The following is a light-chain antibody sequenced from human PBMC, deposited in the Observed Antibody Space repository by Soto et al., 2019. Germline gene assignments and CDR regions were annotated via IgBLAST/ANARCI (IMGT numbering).Light chain of an antibody. J-gene: IGLJ1*01. CDR3: SSYTSSTTLYV. CDR1: SSDVGNYNY. V-gene: IGLV2-14*03. Sequence: QSALTQPASVSGSPGQSITISCTGASSDVGNYNYVSWYQQHLGKAPKLIIYDVSNRPSGVSNRFSGSKSGNTASLTISGLQAEDEADYYCSSYTSSTTLYVFGTGTKVTVL. CDR2: DVS.